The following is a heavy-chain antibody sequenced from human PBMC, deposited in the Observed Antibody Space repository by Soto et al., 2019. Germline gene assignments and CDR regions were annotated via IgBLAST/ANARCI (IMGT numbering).Heavy chain of an antibody. CDR3: AKTIVAASGYYFDH. V-gene: IGHV3-11*06. J-gene: IGHJ4*02. CDR1: GFSFGDSY. Sequence: QVQLVESGGGLFKPGGSLRLACAASGFSFGDSYMSWVRQAPGKGLEWLSYISGGSSYTNYADSVKGRFTISRDNAKRSLYLEMNSLRADDTAVYYCAKTIVAASGYYFDHWGQGNLVTVSS. D-gene: IGHD2-21*01. CDR2: ISGGSSYT.